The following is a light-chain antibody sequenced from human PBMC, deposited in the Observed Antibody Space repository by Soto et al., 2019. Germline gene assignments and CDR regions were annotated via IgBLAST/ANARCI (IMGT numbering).Light chain of an antibody. Sequence: EIVMTQSPATLSVSPGERATLSCRASQSIKSDLAWYQEKPGQAPRLLIYGASTRATDIPARFSGSGFGTEFTLTISNLQSEDFAVYYCQQYNNGPPWTFGQGTKVEIK. J-gene: IGKJ1*01. CDR2: GAS. CDR3: QQYNNGPPWT. V-gene: IGKV3-15*01. CDR1: QSIKSD.